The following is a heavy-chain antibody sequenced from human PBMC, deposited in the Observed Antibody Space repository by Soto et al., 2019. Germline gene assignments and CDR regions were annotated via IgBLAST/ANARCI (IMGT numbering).Heavy chain of an antibody. D-gene: IGHD3-22*01. CDR1: GGSVSTGLYY. Sequence: SEALSLMCTASGGSVSTGLYYWSWIRQPPGKGLEWIGNVYFTGTTIYNPSLKSRVTMSVDTYKHHFFLNLTSVTAAYPAVYYCARYCDNSDCRYLYYFDYWGLGTLVTVSS. V-gene: IGHV4-61*01. J-gene: IGHJ4*01. CDR2: VYFTGTT. CDR3: ARYCDNSDCRYLYYFDY.